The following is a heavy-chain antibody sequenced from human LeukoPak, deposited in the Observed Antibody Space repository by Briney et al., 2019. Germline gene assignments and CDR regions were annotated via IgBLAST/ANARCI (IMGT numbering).Heavy chain of an antibody. CDR1: DVSVKNNY. V-gene: IGHV4-59*08. J-gene: IGHJ4*02. CDR3: ARRRSIMYGGNYLVY. CDR2: IYYSGST. Sequence: TSETLSLTCVVSDVSVKNNYCRWMRQPPGKGLEWVGYIYYSGSTNYNPSLKSRVTLSVDTSKNQFSLKLRSVTAADTAVYYCARRRSIMYGGNYLVYGGQGTLVTVSS. D-gene: IGHD1-26*01.